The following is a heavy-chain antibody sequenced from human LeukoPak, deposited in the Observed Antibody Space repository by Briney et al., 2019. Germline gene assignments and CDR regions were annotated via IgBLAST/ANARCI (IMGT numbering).Heavy chain of an antibody. D-gene: IGHD1-26*01. Sequence: SETLSLTCTVSGGSISSYYWSWIRQPAGKGLEWVGRIYTSGSTNYNPSLKSRVTMSVDPSKNRFSLKLSSVTAADTAVYYCARDSADGRVGATPFYYWGQGTLVTVSS. CDR2: IYTSGST. CDR3: ARDSADGRVGATPFYY. CDR1: GGSISSYY. J-gene: IGHJ4*02. V-gene: IGHV4-4*07.